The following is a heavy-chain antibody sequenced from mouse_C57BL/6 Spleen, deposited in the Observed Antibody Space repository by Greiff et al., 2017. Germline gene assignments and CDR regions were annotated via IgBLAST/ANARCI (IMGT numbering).Heavy chain of an antibody. CDR2: IYPGDGDT. CDR1: GYAFSSSW. Sequence: LQESGPELVKPGASVKISCKASGYAFSSSWMNWVKQRPGQGLEWIGRIYPGDGDTNYNGKFKGKATLTADKSSSTAYMQLSSLTSEDSAVXFCANYYDGAWFAYWGQGTLVTVSA. CDR3: ANYYDGAWFAY. V-gene: IGHV1-82*01. J-gene: IGHJ3*01. D-gene: IGHD1-1*01.